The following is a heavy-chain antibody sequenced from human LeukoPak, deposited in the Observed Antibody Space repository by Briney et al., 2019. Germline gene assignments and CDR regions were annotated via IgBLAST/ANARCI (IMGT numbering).Heavy chain of an antibody. CDR3: ARDRISINALDM. Sequence: SETLSLTCTVSGASISGHYLTWLRQPPGKGLEWIGYISHIGSTNYNPSLKSRVTISVDTSKNQFSLKLTSVTAADTAVYYCARDRISINALDMWGQGTMVTISS. J-gene: IGHJ3*02. CDR2: ISHIGST. CDR1: GASISGHY. V-gene: IGHV4-59*11. D-gene: IGHD1-14*01.